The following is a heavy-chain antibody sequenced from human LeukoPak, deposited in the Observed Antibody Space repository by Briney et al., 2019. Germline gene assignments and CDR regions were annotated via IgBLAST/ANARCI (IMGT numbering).Heavy chain of an antibody. CDR3: AKDPVVRWKWLVPPYYFDY. J-gene: IGHJ4*02. D-gene: IGHD6-19*01. Sequence: PPGGSLRLSCAASGFTFSSYAMSWVRQAPGKGLEWVSAISGSGGSTYYADSVKGRFTISRDNSKNTLYLQMNSLRAEDTAVYYCAKDPVVRWKWLVPPYYFDYWGQGTLVTVSS. V-gene: IGHV3-23*01. CDR2: ISGSGGST. CDR1: GFTFSSYA.